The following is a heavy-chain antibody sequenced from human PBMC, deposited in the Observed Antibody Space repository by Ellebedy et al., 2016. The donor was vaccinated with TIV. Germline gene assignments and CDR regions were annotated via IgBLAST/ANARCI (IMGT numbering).Heavy chain of an antibody. J-gene: IGHJ4*02. CDR3: ASATGEVNYFDH. V-gene: IGHV3-53*01. Sequence: GGSLRLSCAASGFTVSSNYMSWVRQAPGRGLEWVSTIYSSGGTYYAGSVKGRFTISRDNSKNTLYLQMNSLRAEDTAVYYCASATGEVNYFDHWGQGTLLTVSS. CDR2: IYSSGGT. CDR1: GFTVSSNY. D-gene: IGHD7-27*01.